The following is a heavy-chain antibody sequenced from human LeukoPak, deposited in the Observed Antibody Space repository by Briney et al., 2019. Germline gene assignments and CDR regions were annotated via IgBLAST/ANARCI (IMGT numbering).Heavy chain of an antibody. CDR2: IYYSGST. CDR3: ARGEYYFDY. V-gene: IGHV4-39*07. J-gene: IGHJ4*02. CDR1: GGSISSSSYY. Sequence: SETLSLTCTVSGGSISSSSYYWGWIRQPPGKGLEWIGSIYYSGSTYYNPSLKSRVTISVDTSKNQFSLKLSSVTAADTAVYYCARGEYYFDYWGQGTLVTASS.